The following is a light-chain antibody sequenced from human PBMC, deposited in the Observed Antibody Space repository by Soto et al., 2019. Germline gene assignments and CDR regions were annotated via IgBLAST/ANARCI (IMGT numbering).Light chain of an antibody. Sequence: EIVMTQSPATLSVSPGERATLSCRASQSVSSNLAWYQQKPGQAPRLLIYGASTRATGIPARFSGSGSGTEFTLTISSLQSEDLAVYYCQQYNNWPPLTFGQGTKADIK. CDR2: GAS. V-gene: IGKV3-15*01. CDR1: QSVSSN. CDR3: QQYNNWPPLT. J-gene: IGKJ4*01.